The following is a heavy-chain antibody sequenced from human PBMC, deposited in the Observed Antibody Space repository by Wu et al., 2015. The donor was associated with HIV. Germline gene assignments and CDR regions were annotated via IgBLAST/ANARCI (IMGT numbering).Heavy chain of an antibody. CDR1: GYTFTDYY. Sequence: QVQLVQSGAEVKKPGASVKVSCRTSGYTFTDYYLHWVRQAPGQGLEWMGWINPNTDATLYAQNFQGRVTITTDTSISTLYMELNSLKSDDTAVYFCARDLGDDFAVRGFYWYMDVWGRGTAITVSS. V-gene: IGHV1-2*02. J-gene: IGHJ6*03. CDR3: ARDLGDDFAVRGFYWYMDV. D-gene: IGHD2-21*02. CDR2: INPNTDAT.